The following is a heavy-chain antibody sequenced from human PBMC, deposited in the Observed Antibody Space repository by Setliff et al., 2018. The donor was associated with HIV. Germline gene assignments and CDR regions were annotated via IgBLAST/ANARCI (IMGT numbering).Heavy chain of an antibody. CDR3: ALSLYCSSSNCSGLLFDY. CDR2: IYWDDDK. Sequence: SGPTLVNPTQTLTLTCAFSGFSLTTSAVGVGWIRQPPGKALEWLALIYWDDDKRYRSSLKSRLTITKDTSKNQVVLTMTNMDPVDTATYYCALSLYCSSSNCSGLLFDYWGQGTLVTVSS. CDR1: GFSLTTSAVG. J-gene: IGHJ4*02. V-gene: IGHV2-5*02. D-gene: IGHD2-2*01.